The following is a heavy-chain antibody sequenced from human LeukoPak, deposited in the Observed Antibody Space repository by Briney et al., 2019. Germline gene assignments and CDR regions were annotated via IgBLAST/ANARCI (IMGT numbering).Heavy chain of an antibody. CDR1: GFTFSSYS. Sequence: GGSLRLSCAASGFTFSSYSMDWVRQAPGKGLEWVSSISSSSSYIYYADSVKGRFTISRDNAKNSLYLQMNSLRAEDTAVYYCAREATTFDAFDIWGQGTLVTVSS. D-gene: IGHD4-17*01. CDR3: AREATTFDAFDI. CDR2: ISSSSSYI. V-gene: IGHV3-21*01. J-gene: IGHJ3*02.